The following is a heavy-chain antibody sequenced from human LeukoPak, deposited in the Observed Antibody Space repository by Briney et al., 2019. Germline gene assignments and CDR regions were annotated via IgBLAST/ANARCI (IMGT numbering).Heavy chain of an antibody. CDR3: ASQYYDILTGYPYYFDY. V-gene: IGHV4-39*01. CDR2: IYYSGST. Sequence: SETLSLTCTVSGGSISNTSYYWGWIPQPPGKGLEWIGSIYYSGSTCFNPSLKSRVTMSVDTSENQFFLKLSSVTAADTAVYYCASQYYDILTGYPYYFDYWGQGTLVTVS. J-gene: IGHJ4*02. D-gene: IGHD3-9*01. CDR1: GGSISNTSYY.